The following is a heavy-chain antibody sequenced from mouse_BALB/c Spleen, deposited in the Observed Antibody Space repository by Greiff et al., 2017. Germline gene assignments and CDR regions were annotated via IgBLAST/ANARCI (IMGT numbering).Heavy chain of an antibody. Sequence: EVKLVESGAELVRPGALVKLSCKASGFNIKDYYMHWVKQRPEQGLEWIGWIDPENGNTIYDPKFQGKASITADTSSNTAYLQLSSLTSEDTAVYYCARRDDYGAYYAMDYWGQGTSVTVSS. D-gene: IGHD2-4*01. V-gene: IGHV14-1*02. CDR3: ARRDDYGAYYAMDY. CDR2: IDPENGNT. J-gene: IGHJ4*01. CDR1: GFNIKDYY.